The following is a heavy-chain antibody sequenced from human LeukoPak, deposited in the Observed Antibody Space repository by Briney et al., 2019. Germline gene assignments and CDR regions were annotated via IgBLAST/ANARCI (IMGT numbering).Heavy chain of an antibody. J-gene: IGHJ5*02. V-gene: IGHV3-20*04. D-gene: IGHD4-17*01. CDR3: AKVAREDYGDSIGWFDP. Sequence: GGSLRLSCTVSGFTFDEYGMSWVRQAPGKGLEWVSAINWNGGGTGYADSVKGRFTISRDNSKNTLYLQINSLRAEDTAEYYCAKVAREDYGDSIGWFDPWGQGTLVTVSS. CDR1: GFTFDEYG. CDR2: INWNGGGT.